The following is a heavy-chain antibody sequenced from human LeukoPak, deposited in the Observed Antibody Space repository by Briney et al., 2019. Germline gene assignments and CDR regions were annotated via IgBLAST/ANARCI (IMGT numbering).Heavy chain of an antibody. D-gene: IGHD3-3*01. CDR3: ARDNPFFWSGYYPPQT. CDR2: ISSSSSYI. Sequence: GGSLRLSCAASGFTFSSYSMNWVRQAPGKGLEWVSSISSSSSYIYYADSVKGRFTISRDNAKNSLYLQMNSLRAEDTAVYYCARDNPFFWSGYYPPQTWGQGTLVTVSS. V-gene: IGHV3-21*01. J-gene: IGHJ5*02. CDR1: GFTFSSYS.